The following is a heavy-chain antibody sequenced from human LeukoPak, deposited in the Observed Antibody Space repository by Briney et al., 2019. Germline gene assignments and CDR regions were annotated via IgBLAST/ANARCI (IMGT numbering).Heavy chain of an antibody. D-gene: IGHD3-9*01. CDR3: ARSFYDVSAGSYSGFDF. Sequence: SETLSLTCGVSGGSFSGFYWAWLRQPPGKGLEWIGEISHSGSTNYKSSLKSRVTIFLDTSKNQFSLSLSSVNAADTAVYYCARSFYDVSAGSYSGFDFWGQGALVTVSS. CDR1: GGSFSGFY. J-gene: IGHJ4*02. CDR2: ISHSGST. V-gene: IGHV4-34*01.